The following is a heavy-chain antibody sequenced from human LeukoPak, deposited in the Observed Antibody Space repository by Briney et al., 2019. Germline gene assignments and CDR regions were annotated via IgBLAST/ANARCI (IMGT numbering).Heavy chain of an antibody. CDR1: GYTFTGYY. Sequence: ASVKVSCKASGYTFTGYYMHWVRQAPGQGLEWMGWINPNSGGTNYAQKFQGWVTMTRDTSISTAYMELSRLRSDDTAVYYCARGRAVVTRGTVYYYYGMDVWGQGTTVTVSS. CDR2: INPNSGGT. J-gene: IGHJ6*02. V-gene: IGHV1-2*04. CDR3: ARGRAVVTRGTVYYYYGMDV. D-gene: IGHD4-23*01.